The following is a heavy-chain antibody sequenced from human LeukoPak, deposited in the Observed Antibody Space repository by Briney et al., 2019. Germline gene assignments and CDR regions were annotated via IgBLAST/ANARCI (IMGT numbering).Heavy chain of an antibody. CDR1: GYTFTSYY. Sequence: GASVKVSCKASGYTFTSYYMHWVRPAPGQGLEWMGIINPSGGSTSYAQKFQGRVTMTRDTSTSTVYMELSSLRSEDTAVYYCAREGFGDAFDIWGQGTMVTVSS. J-gene: IGHJ3*02. D-gene: IGHD3-10*01. V-gene: IGHV1-46*01. CDR3: AREGFGDAFDI. CDR2: INPSGGST.